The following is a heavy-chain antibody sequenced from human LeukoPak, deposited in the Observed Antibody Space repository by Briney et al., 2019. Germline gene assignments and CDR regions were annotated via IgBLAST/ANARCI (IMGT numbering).Heavy chain of an antibody. V-gene: IGHV4-38-2*01. Sequence: KTSETLSLTCAVSGYSISSGYYWGWIRPPPGKGLEWIGSIYHSGSTYYNPSLKSRVTISVGTSKNQFSLKLSSVTAADTAVYYCASGPIVVVPADPYNWFDPWGQGTLVTVSS. CDR3: ASGPIVVVPADPYNWFDP. J-gene: IGHJ5*02. D-gene: IGHD2-2*01. CDR1: GYSISSGYY. CDR2: IYHSGST.